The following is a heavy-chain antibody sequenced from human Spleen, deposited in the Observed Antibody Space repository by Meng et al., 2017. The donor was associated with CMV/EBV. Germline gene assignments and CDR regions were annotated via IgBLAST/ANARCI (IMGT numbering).Heavy chain of an antibody. V-gene: IGHV4-39*01. J-gene: IGHJ3*02. CDR1: GGSISSSSYY. CDR2: IYYSGST. Sequence: SETLSLTCTVSGGSISSSSYYWGWIRQPPGKGLEWIGSIYYSGSTYYNPSLKSRVTISVDTSKNQFSLKLSSVTAADTAVYYCARLPFGVVIIGSDAFDIWGQGTMVTVSS. D-gene: IGHD3-3*01. CDR3: ARLPFGVVIIGSDAFDI.